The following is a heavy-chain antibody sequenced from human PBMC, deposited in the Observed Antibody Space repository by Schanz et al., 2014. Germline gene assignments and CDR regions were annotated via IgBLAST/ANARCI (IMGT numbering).Heavy chain of an antibody. CDR2: MSGSGSTA. D-gene: IGHD2-2*01. V-gene: IGHV3-23*01. CDR3: AKVAPAATYLDS. Sequence: EVQLLESGGGLVQPGGSLRISCAASGFTFSGYAMSWVRQAPGKGLEWVSGMSGSGSTADYADSVKGRFTISRDNSKNILTMQMSSLRAEDTAVYYCAKVAPAATYLDSWGLGTLVTVSS. CDR1: GFTFSGYA. J-gene: IGHJ4*02.